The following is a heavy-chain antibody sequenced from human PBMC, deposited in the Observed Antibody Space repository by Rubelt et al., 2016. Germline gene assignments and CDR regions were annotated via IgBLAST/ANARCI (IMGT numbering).Heavy chain of an antibody. J-gene: IGHJ4*02. V-gene: IGHV4-61*01. Sequence: ETLSLTCTVSGGSVSSGSYYWSWIRQPPGKGLEWIGYIYYSGSTNYNPSLKSRVTISVDTSKNLFSLKLSSVTAADTAVYYCARDKGYSSGWPRPFDYWGQGTLVTVSS. D-gene: IGHD6-19*01. CDR3: ARDKGYSSGWPRPFDY. CDR1: GGSVSSGSYY. CDR2: IYYSGST.